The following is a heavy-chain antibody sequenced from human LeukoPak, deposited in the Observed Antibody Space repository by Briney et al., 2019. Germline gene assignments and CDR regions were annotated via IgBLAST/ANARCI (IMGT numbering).Heavy chain of an antibody. CDR2: MSYNGSNK. J-gene: IGHJ3*01. V-gene: IGHV3-30*18. Sequence: GGSLRLSCAASGFTFTSYGIHWVRQAPGKGLEWVAVMSYNGSNKYYADSVKGRFTISRDNSKNTLYLQMNTLRAEDTALYYCAKQGNAYDVWGQGTLVTVSS. CDR1: GFTFTSYG. CDR3: AKQGNAYDV.